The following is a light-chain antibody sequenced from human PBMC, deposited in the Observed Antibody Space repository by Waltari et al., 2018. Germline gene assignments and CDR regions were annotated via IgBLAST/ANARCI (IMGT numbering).Light chain of an antibody. CDR1: QSISSW. V-gene: IGKV1-5*03. Sequence: DIQMTQSPSTLSASVGDRVTITCRASQSISSWLAWYQQKPGKAPKLLIYKASSLESGVPSRFSGSGSGTELTLTISSLQPDDFATYYCQQYNSYSVTFGGGTKVEIK. CDR2: KAS. J-gene: IGKJ4*01. CDR3: QQYNSYSVT.